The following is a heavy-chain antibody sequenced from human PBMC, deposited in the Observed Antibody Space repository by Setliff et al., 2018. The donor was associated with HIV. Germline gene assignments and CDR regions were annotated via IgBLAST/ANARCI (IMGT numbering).Heavy chain of an antibody. D-gene: IGHD3-16*01. V-gene: IGHV3-74*01. J-gene: IGHJ4*02. CDR1: GFPFSTYW. CDR2: INSYGSVT. CDR3: ARVDDDYVWARTYFDY. Sequence: LRLSCAASGFPFSTYWMHWVRQSPGKGLVWVSRINSYGSVTNYADSVKGRFTISRDNAENTLYLQMSSLRADDTAVYYCARVDDDYVWARTYFDYWGQGSLVTVSS.